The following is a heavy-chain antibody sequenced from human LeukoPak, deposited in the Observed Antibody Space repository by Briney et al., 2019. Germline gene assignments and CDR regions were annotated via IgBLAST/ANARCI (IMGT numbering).Heavy chain of an antibody. CDR2: ISYHARDQ. Sequence: GGSLRLSCAASGFTFSSYAMHWVRQAPGKGLEWVTVISYHARDQFYADSVKGRFTVSRDNSKNTLYLQMNSLRAEDTAVYYCAKVDYGDFIWGQGTMVTVSS. V-gene: IGHV3-30*04. CDR1: GFTFSSYA. D-gene: IGHD4-17*01. J-gene: IGHJ3*02. CDR3: AKVDYGDFI.